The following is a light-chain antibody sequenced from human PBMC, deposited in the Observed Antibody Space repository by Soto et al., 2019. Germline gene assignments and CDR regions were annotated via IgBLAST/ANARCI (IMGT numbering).Light chain of an antibody. Sequence: QSALTQPASVSGSPGQSIAISRTGTSSDVGAYNYVSWYQQYPGKAPKLMIYDVSNRPSGVSDRFSGSKSGNTASLTISGLQAEDEADYYCSSYTTSFTYVFGTGTKVTVL. CDR2: DVS. CDR3: SSYTTSFTYV. J-gene: IGLJ1*01. CDR1: SSDVGAYNY. V-gene: IGLV2-14*03.